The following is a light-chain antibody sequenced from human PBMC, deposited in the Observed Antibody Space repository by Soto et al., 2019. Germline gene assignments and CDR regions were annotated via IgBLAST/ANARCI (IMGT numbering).Light chain of an antibody. V-gene: IGKV3-15*01. Sequence: EIVMTQSPATLSVSPGERATLSCRASQSVSNNLAWYQQKPGQAPRLLIYFASTRATGTPARFSGSGSGTEFTITISSLQSEDFAVYSCQQYNKWPITFGGGTKVETK. J-gene: IGKJ4*01. CDR1: QSVSNN. CDR2: FAS. CDR3: QQYNKWPIT.